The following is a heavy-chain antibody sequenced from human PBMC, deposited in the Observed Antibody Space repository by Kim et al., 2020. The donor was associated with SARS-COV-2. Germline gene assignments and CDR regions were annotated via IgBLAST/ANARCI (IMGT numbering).Heavy chain of an antibody. V-gene: IGHV3-30*04. D-gene: IGHD3-10*01. CDR3: ARGLHYYASGSPDF. CDR2: ISDDGTEK. CDR1: GFTFSSYA. Sequence: GGSLRLSCAASGFTFSSYAIHWVRQPPGKGLEWVAVISDDGTEKYYADSAKGRFTISRDNAKKTLYLQMNSLRVEDTAVYYCARGLHYYASGSPDFWGQGTLVSVSP. J-gene: IGHJ4*02.